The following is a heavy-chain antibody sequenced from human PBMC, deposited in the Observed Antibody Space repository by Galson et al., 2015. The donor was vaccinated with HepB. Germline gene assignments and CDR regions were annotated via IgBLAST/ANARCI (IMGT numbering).Heavy chain of an antibody. CDR2: ISGSGGST. V-gene: IGHV3-23*01. Sequence: SLRLSCAASGFTFSSYAMSWVRQAPGKGLEWVSAISGSGGSTYYADSVKGRFTISRDNSKNTLYLQMNSLRAEDTAVYYCAKRGVAVEMATIDLHFQHWGQGTLVTVSS. J-gene: IGHJ1*01. D-gene: IGHD5-24*01. CDR1: GFTFSSYA. CDR3: AKRGVAVEMATIDLHFQH.